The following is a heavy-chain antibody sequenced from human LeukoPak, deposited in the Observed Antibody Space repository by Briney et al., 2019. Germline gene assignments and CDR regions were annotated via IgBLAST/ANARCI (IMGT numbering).Heavy chain of an antibody. V-gene: IGHV3-66*01. J-gene: IGHJ6*02. Sequence: GGSLRLSCAASGFTVSSNYMSWVRQAPGKGLEWVSVIYSGGSTYYADSVKGRFTISRDNSKNTLYLQMNSLRAEDTAVYYCARDRAYSSGWYAEFYYYHGMDVWGQGTTVTVSS. CDR3: ARDRAYSSGWYAEFYYYHGMDV. CDR1: GFTVSSNY. D-gene: IGHD6-19*01. CDR2: IYSGGST.